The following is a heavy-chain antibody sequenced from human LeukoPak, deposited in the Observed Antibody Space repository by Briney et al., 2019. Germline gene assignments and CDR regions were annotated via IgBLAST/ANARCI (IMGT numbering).Heavy chain of an antibody. D-gene: IGHD3-22*01. CDR3: ATYYYDSSAFDY. CDR2: IYYSGST. Sequence: PSETLSLTCTVSGGSISSSSYYWGWIRQPPGTGLEWLGSIYYSGSTYYNPSLKSRVTISVDTSKNQFSLKLSSVTAADTAVYYCATYYYDSSAFDYWGQGTLVTVSS. J-gene: IGHJ4*02. V-gene: IGHV4-39*01. CDR1: GGSISSSSYY.